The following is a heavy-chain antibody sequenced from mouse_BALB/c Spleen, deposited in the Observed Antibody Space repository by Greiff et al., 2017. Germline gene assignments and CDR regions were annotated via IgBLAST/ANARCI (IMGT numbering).Heavy chain of an antibody. CDR1: GFTFSNYW. J-gene: IGHJ3*01. Sequence: EVKLEESGGGLVQPGGSMKLSCVASGFTFSNYWMNWVRQSPEKGLEWVAEIRLKSNNYATHYAESVKGRFTISRDDSKSSVYLQMNNLRAEDTGIYYCAGGPFAYWGQGTLVTVSA. CDR3: AGGPFAY. CDR2: IRLKSNNYAT. V-gene: IGHV6-6*02.